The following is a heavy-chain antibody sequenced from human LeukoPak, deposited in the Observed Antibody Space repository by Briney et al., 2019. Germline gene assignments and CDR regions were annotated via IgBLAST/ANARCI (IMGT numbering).Heavy chain of an antibody. J-gene: IGHJ3*02. D-gene: IGHD3-16*01. V-gene: IGHV3-33*01. CDR2: IGRDGSRR. Sequence: GRSLRLSCAASGFTFSSYGMHWVRQAPGKGLEWVAVIGRDGSRRYYADSVEGRFIISRDNAKNTLSLQMDTLTAEDTAVYSCARDDDYDGNGLDIWGHGTMVSVSS. CDR3: ARDDDYDGNGLDI. CDR1: GFTFSSYG.